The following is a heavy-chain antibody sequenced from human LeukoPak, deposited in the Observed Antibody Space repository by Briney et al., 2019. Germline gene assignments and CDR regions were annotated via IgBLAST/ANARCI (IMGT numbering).Heavy chain of an antibody. CDR1: GFTFSSSD. D-gene: IGHD2-15*01. CDR2: IGTVGDT. J-gene: IGHJ4*02. V-gene: IGHV3-13*04. Sequence: GGSLRLSCAASGFTFSSSDMHWVRQATGKGLECVSAIGTVGDTYYSDSVKGRFTISREDAKNSLYLQMNSLRPEDTAVYYCVGERRDSGGHIYSPLDYWGQGTLVTVSS. CDR3: VGERRDSGGHIYSPLDY.